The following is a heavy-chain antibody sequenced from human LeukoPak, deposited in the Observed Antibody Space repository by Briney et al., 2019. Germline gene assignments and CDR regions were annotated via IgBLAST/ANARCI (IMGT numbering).Heavy chain of an antibody. V-gene: IGHV3-30-3*01. D-gene: IGHD6-13*01. CDR1: GFTFSSYS. CDR2: ISYDGGNK. Sequence: QSGGSLRLSCAASGFTFSSYSMHWVRQAPGKGLEWVAIISYDGGNKYYADSVKGRFTISRDNSKNTLYLQMNSLRAEDTAVYHCARPLSSSWGDAFDIWGQGTMVTVSS. J-gene: IGHJ3*02. CDR3: ARPLSSSWGDAFDI.